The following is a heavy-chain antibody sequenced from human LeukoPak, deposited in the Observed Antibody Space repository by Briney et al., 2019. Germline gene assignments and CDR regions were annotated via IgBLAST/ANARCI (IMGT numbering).Heavy chain of an antibody. CDR3: ARWDYGSGSFPG. Sequence: SETLSLTCGIYGGTFRDYSWGWIRQTPGKGLEWIGDIDHLGTTNYNPSPKSRVTISVDKSKNQFSLKLSSVTAADTAVYYCARWDYGSGSFPGWGQGTLVTVSS. D-gene: IGHD3-10*01. V-gene: IGHV4-34*01. CDR1: GGTFRDYS. J-gene: IGHJ4*02. CDR2: IDHLGTT.